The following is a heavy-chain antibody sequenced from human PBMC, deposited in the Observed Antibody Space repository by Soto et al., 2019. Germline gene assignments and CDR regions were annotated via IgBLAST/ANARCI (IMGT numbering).Heavy chain of an antibody. D-gene: IGHD2-2*01. Sequence: GASVKVYCKASGYSFTSCAIYWVRQAPEQRLEWMGWINAGNGNTKYSQKLQGRVTFTGDTSASTAHMELSSLRSEDTAVYFCARGVENIVVVLDVFGYYGMDVWGQGTTITVSS. CDR3: ARGVENIVVVLDVFGYYGMDV. V-gene: IGHV1-3*01. J-gene: IGHJ6*02. CDR1: GYSFTSCA. CDR2: INAGNGNT.